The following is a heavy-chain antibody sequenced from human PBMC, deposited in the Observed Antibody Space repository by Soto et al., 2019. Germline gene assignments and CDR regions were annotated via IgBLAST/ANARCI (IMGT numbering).Heavy chain of an antibody. CDR3: ARGDIVVVPAATVHYYYYGMDV. CDR2: ISAYNGNT. V-gene: IGHV1-18*01. CDR1: GYTFTSYG. Sequence: ASVKVSCKASGYTFTSYGISWVRQAPGQGLEWMGWISAYNGNTNYAQKLQGRVTMTTDTSTSTAYMELRSLRSDDTAVYYCARGDIVVVPAATVHYYYYGMDVWGQGTTVTVSS. D-gene: IGHD2-2*01. J-gene: IGHJ6*02.